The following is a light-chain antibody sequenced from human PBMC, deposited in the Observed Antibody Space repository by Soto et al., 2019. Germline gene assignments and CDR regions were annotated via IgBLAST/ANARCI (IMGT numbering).Light chain of an antibody. CDR1: SSDVGGYNY. V-gene: IGLV2-14*01. Sequence: QSALTQPASVSGSPGQSITISCTGTSSDVGGYNYVSWYQQHPGKAPTLMIYDVSNRPSGVSNRFSGSKSGNTASLTISGLHAEDEADYYCSSYTSSITVIFGGGTQLTVL. CDR2: DVS. CDR3: SSYTSSITVI. J-gene: IGLJ2*01.